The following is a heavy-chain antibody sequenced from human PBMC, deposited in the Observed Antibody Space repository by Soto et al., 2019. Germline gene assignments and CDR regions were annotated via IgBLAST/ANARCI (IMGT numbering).Heavy chain of an antibody. Sequence: RSLTCSVSGGPISSSSFNWDWIRQPPGKGLEWIGTIYYDGSTDYNPSLKSRAIISVDTSKNEFSLKLTSVTAADTAVYYCARFFGNAFDIWGHGTVVTVSS. CDR1: GGPISSSSFN. V-gene: IGHV4-39*01. CDR2: IYYDGST. CDR3: ARFFGNAFDI. J-gene: IGHJ3*02. D-gene: IGHD3-16*01.